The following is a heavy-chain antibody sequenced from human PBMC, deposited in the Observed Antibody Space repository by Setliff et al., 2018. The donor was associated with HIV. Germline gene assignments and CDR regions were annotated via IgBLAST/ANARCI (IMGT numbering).Heavy chain of an antibody. D-gene: IGHD1-26*01. V-gene: IGHV3-23*01. Sequence: LRLSCGAFGFPFGSYAMSWVRQAPGKGLEWVSTIHDTDGGTYYTDSVKGRFTIGRDNSKNTLFLQMSSLRPEDTAIYYCAKTLERKWEAFDGWGQGALVTVSS. CDR2: IHDTDGGT. J-gene: IGHJ4*02. CDR1: GFPFGSYA. CDR3: AKTLERKWEAFDG.